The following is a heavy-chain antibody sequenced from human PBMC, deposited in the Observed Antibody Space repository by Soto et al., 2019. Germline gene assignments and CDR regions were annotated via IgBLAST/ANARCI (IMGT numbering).Heavy chain of an antibody. J-gene: IGHJ4*02. CDR2: INAGNGNT. D-gene: IGHD3-22*01. Sequence: QVQLVQSGAEEKKPGASVKVSCKASGYTFTSYAMHWVRQAPRQRLEWMGWINAGNGNTKYSQKCQGRVTITRDTSASTAYMELSSLRSEDTAVYYCARSSGYYLIDDYWGQGTLVTVSS. V-gene: IGHV1-3*05. CDR1: GYTFTSYA. CDR3: ARSSGYYLIDDY.